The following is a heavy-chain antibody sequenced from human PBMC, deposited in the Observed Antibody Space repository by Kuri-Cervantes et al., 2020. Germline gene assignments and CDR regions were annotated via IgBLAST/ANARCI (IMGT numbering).Heavy chain of an antibody. CDR2: MNPNSGNT. CDR1: GGTFSSYA. CDR3: ARGKRTYYYDSYWFDP. D-gene: IGHD3-22*01. Sequence: ASVKVSCKASGGTFSSYAISWVRQAPGQGLEWMGWMNPNSGNTGYAQKFQGRVTMTRNTSISTAYMELSSLRSEDTAVYYCARGKRTYYYDSYWFDPWGQGTLVTVSS. J-gene: IGHJ5*02. V-gene: IGHV1-8*02.